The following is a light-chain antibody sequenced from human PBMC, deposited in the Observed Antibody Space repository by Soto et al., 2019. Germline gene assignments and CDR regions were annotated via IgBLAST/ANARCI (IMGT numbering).Light chain of an antibody. Sequence: EIVLTQSPATVSLSPGERATLSCRASQSVSIYLAWYQQKPGQAPRLLIYGASSRATGIPDRFSGSGSGTEFTLTISSLQPDDFATYYCQQYNSYSRTFGQGTKVDIK. J-gene: IGKJ1*01. CDR1: QSVSIY. V-gene: IGKV3-11*01. CDR3: QQYNSYSRT. CDR2: GAS.